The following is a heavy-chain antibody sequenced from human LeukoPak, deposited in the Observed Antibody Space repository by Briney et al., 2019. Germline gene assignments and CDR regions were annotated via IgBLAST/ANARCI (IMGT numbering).Heavy chain of an antibody. CDR3: AREGQQLVLNH. Sequence: PGGSLRPSCAASGFTLSSNYMSWVRQAPGKGVEWVSVIYSGGSTYYADSVKGRFTISRDNSKNTLYLQMNSLRAEDTAVYYCAREGQQLVLNHWGQGTLVTVSS. CDR1: GFTLSSNY. CDR2: IYSGGST. J-gene: IGHJ5*02. V-gene: IGHV3-53*01. D-gene: IGHD6-13*01.